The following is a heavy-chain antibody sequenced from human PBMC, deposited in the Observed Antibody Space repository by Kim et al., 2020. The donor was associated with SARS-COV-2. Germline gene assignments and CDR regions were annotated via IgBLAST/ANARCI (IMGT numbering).Heavy chain of an antibody. J-gene: IGHJ4*02. CDR2: VSYDGSNK. D-gene: IGHD1-7*01. CDR3: ARGHAPKAAKNFYFDY. V-gene: IGHV3-30-3*01. CDR1: GFIFSTYV. Sequence: GGSLRLSCAASGFIFSTYVMHWVRQAPGKGLEWVAGVSYDGSNKYYADSVKGRFTISRDNSKNTLYLQMNSLRAEDTAVYHCARGHAPKAAKNFYFDYWGQGTLVPVSS.